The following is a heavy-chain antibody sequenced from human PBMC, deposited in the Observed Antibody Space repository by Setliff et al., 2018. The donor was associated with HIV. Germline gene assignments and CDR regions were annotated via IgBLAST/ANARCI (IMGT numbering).Heavy chain of an antibody. D-gene: IGHD6-13*01. CDR1: GGSISGGVHD. J-gene: IGHJ3*02. CDR3: ARAMSSSWYIDGFDI. CDR2: IHYSGCT. V-gene: IGHV4-31*01. Sequence: PSETLSLTCTVSGGSISGGVHDWSWIRQHPGKGLEWIWYIHYSGCTYYNPSLKSQVTISVGTSKNRLSLKLSSVTAADAAVYYCARAMSSSWYIDGFDIWGQGTVVTVSS.